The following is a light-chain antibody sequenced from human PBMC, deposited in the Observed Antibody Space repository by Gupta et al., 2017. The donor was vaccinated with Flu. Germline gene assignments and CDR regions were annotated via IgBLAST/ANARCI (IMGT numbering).Light chain of an antibody. CDR1: PSLLHSNGYNY. V-gene: IGKV2-28*01. J-gene: IGKJ1*01. Sequence: EIVITQSPRYLPVTPGEPTSISFRSSPSLLHSNGYNYLDWYLQKPGQSPQLMIYWGSNRAAGVHDRFSGSGSGTDFTMKISRVEAEDVGVYYCMQTLQTWTFGQGTKVEIK. CDR2: WGS. CDR3: MQTLQTWT.